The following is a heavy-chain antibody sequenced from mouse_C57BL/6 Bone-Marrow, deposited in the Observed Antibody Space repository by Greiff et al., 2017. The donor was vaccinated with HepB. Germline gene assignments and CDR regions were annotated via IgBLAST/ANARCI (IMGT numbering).Heavy chain of an antibody. CDR2: ISSGSSTI. J-gene: IGHJ4*01. Sequence: EVQVVESGGGLVKPGGSLKLSCAASGFTFSDYGMHWVRQAPEKGLEWVAYISSGSSTIYYADTVKGRFTISSDNAKNTLFLQMTSLRSEDTAMYYYANYYYGTDYYAMDYWGQGTSVTVSS. V-gene: IGHV5-17*01. CDR1: GFTFSDYG. CDR3: ANYYYGTDYYAMDY. D-gene: IGHD1-1*01.